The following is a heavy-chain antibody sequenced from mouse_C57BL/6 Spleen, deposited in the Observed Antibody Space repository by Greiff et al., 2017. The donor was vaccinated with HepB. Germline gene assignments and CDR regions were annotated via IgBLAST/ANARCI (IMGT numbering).Heavy chain of an antibody. CDR3: TRFSYYAMDY. J-gene: IGHJ4*01. CDR2: IDPETGGT. Sequence: SGAELVRPGASVTLSCKASGYTFTDYEMHWVKQTPVHGLEWIGAIDPETGGTAYNQKFKGKAILTADKSSSTAYMELRSLTSEDSAVYYCTRFSYYAMDYWGQGTSVTVSS. CDR1: GYTFTDYE. V-gene: IGHV1-15*01.